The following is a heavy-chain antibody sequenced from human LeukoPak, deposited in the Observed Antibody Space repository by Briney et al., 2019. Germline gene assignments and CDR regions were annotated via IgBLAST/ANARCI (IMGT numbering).Heavy chain of an antibody. CDR2: ISYDGSNK. Sequence: GRSLRLSCAASGFTFSSYGMHWVRQAPGKGLEWVAVISYDGSNKYYTDSVKGRFTISRDNSKNTLYLQMNSLRAEDTAVYYCAKTRYSSGWYPTSGPDYWGQGTLVTVSS. D-gene: IGHD6-19*01. CDR1: GFTFSSYG. V-gene: IGHV3-30*18. CDR3: AKTRYSSGWYPTSGPDY. J-gene: IGHJ4*02.